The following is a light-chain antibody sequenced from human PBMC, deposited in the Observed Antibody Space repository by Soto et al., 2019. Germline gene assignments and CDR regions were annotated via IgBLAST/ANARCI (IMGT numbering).Light chain of an antibody. CDR3: SSYTSSSALGV. V-gene: IGLV2-14*01. Sequence: QSALTQPASVSGSPGQSFTISCTGTSSDIGIFHYVSWYQQHPGKAPKLIIYEVTNRPSGVSDRFSGSKSGSTASLNSSGLQADDEADYYCSSYTSSSALGVFGGGTKLTVL. CDR2: EVT. J-gene: IGLJ3*02. CDR1: SSDIGIFHY.